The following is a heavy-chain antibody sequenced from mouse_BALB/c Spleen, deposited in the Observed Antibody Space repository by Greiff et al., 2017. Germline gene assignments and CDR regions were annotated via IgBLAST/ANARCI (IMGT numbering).Heavy chain of an antibody. Sequence: VQLQQSGPGLVKPSQSLSLTCTVTGYSITSDYAWNWIRQFPGNKLEWMGYISYSGSTSYNPSLKSRISITRDTSKNQFFLQLNSVTTEDTATYYCARSYYDYDTDAMDYWGQGTSVNVSS. CDR3: ARSYYDYDTDAMDY. J-gene: IGHJ4*01. D-gene: IGHD2-4*01. CDR2: ISYSGST. V-gene: IGHV3-2*02. CDR1: GYSITSDYA.